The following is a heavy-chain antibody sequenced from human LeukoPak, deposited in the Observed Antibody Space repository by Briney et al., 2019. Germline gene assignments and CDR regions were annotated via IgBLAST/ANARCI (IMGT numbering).Heavy chain of an antibody. CDR3: ARDSGYQLLYCWFDP. Sequence: ASVKVSCKASGYTFTGYYMHWVRQAPGQGLEWMGWINPNSGGTNYAQTFQGRVTMTRDTSISTAYMELSRLRSDDTAVYYCARDSGYQLLYCWFDPWGQGTLVTVSS. D-gene: IGHD2-2*02. J-gene: IGHJ5*02. V-gene: IGHV1-2*02. CDR2: INPNSGGT. CDR1: GYTFTGYY.